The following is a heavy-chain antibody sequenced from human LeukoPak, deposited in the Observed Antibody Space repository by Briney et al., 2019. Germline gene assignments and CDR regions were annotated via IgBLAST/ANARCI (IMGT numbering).Heavy chain of an antibody. CDR1: GLTVSSNY. J-gene: IGHJ3*02. D-gene: IGHD3-22*01. CDR2: IYSGGST. CDR3: ARDYSSGYRDDAFDI. Sequence: GGSLRLSCAASGLTVSSNYMSWVRQAPGKGLEWVSVIYSGGSTYYADSVKGRFTISRDNSKNTLYLQMNSLRAEDTAVYYCARDYSSGYRDDAFDIWGQGTMVTVSS. V-gene: IGHV3-66*01.